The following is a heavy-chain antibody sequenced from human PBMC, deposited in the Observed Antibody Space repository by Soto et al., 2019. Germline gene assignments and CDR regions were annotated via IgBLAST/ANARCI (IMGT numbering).Heavy chain of an antibody. D-gene: IGHD3-16*01. CDR2: IKQDGSEK. CDR3: ASIRPGGYSFDY. Sequence: GGSLRLSCAASGFTFSSYWMSWVRQAPGKGLEWVANIKQDGSEKYYVDSVKGRFTNSSDNAKNSLYLHMNSLRADDTAVYYCASIRPGGYSFDYWGQGSLVTVSS. CDR1: GFTFSSYW. J-gene: IGHJ4*02. V-gene: IGHV3-7*01.